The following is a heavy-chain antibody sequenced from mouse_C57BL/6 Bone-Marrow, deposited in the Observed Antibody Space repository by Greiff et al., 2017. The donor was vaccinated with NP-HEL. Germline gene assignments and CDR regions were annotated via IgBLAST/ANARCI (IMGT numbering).Heavy chain of an antibody. Sequence: VQLKESGGGLVKPGGSLKLSCAASGFTFSSYAMSWVRQTPEKRLEWVATISDGGSYTYYPDNVKGRFTISRDNAKNNLYLQMSHLKSEDTAMYYCARDWGSAGGQGTLVTVSA. V-gene: IGHV5-4*01. CDR3: ARDWGSA. J-gene: IGHJ3*01. CDR2: ISDGGSYT. CDR1: GFTFSSYA.